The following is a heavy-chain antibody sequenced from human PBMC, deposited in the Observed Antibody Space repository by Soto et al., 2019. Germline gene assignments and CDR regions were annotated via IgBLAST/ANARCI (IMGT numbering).Heavy chain of an antibody. J-gene: IGHJ6*02. CDR3: AREGTMVRGVYYYYYGMDV. CDR1: GFTFSSYS. D-gene: IGHD3-10*01. CDR2: ISSSSSYI. Sequence: GGSLRVSSAASGFTFSSYSMNWVRQAPGKGLEWVSSISSSSSYIYYADSVKGRFTISRDNAKNSLYLQMNSLRAEDTAVYYCAREGTMVRGVYYYYYGMDVWGQGTTVTVSS. V-gene: IGHV3-21*01.